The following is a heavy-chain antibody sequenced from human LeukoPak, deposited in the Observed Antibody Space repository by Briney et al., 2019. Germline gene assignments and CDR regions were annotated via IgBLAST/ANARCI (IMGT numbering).Heavy chain of an antibody. D-gene: IGHD1/OR15-1a*01. J-gene: IGHJ4*02. Sequence: SSETLSLTCTVSGDSISSYYWGWIRQPPGKGLEWIGSIYYSGSTYYSPSLNGRVTMSIDTSKNQFSLKLTSVTAADTAVYYCARLSYNWNTGYWGQGTLVTVSS. CDR1: GDSISSYY. V-gene: IGHV4-39*01. CDR2: IYYSGST. CDR3: ARLSYNWNTGY.